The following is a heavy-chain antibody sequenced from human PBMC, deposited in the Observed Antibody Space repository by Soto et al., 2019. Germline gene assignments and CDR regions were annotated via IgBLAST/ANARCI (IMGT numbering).Heavy chain of an antibody. CDR1: GGSISSGAYS. D-gene: IGHD2-15*01. V-gene: IGHV4-30-2*01. CDR2: IYHRGTS. CDR3: ARTLDLGGSAGTNWFDP. Sequence: PSETLSLTCTVSGGSISSGAYSWSWIRLPPGKRLEWIGYIYHRGTSHYNPSLKSRVTTSVDRSRNQFSLNLRSVTAADTAVYYCARTLDLGGSAGTNWFDPWGQGTLVTVSS. J-gene: IGHJ5*02.